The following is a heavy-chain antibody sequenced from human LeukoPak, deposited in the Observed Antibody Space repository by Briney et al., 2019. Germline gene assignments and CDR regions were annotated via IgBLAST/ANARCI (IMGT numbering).Heavy chain of an antibody. J-gene: IGHJ6*03. CDR3: ARAAIAAARIYYYMDV. V-gene: IGHV3-21*01. D-gene: IGHD6-13*01. CDR2: ISTSSSYI. CDR1: GFTFSSYS. Sequence: GGSLRLACAASGFTFSSYSMNWVRQAPGKGLEGVSFISTSSSYIHNADSVKGRFTISRDNAENSLYLQMNSLRAEDTAVYYCARAAIAAARIYYYMDVWGKGTTVTVSS.